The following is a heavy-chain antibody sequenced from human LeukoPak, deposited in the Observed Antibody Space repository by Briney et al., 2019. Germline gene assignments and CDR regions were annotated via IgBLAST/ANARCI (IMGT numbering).Heavy chain of an antibody. CDR1: GFTFSNYA. CDR3: AKGRATHYASGGDY. D-gene: IGHD2-15*01. J-gene: IGHJ4*02. V-gene: IGHV3-23*01. CDR2: TSNSGGSA. Sequence: GGSLRLSCAASGFTFSNYAMAWVRQAPGKGLEWVSATSNSGGSAYHADSVKGRFTISRDNSKNTLYLQMNSLRAEDTAIYYCAKGRATHYASGGDYWGQGTLVTVSS.